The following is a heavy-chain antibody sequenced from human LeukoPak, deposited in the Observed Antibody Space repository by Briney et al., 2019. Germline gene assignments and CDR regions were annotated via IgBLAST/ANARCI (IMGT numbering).Heavy chain of an antibody. CDR3: AKEDTWFGEPRAFDY. J-gene: IGHJ4*02. CDR2: IKQDGSEK. V-gene: IGHV3-7*01. CDR1: GFTFSSYW. Sequence: GGSLRLSCAASGFTFSSYWMSWVRQAPGKGLEWVANIKQDGSEKYYVDSVKGRFTISRDNAKNSLYLQMNSLRAEDTAVYYCAKEDTWFGEPRAFDYWGQGTLVTVSS. D-gene: IGHD3-10*01.